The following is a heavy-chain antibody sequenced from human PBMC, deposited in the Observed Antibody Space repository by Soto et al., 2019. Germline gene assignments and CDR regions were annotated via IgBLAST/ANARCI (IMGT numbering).Heavy chain of an antibody. Sequence: QVQLVQSGAEVKKPGSSVKVSCKASGGTFSSYTISWVRQAPGQGLEWMGRIIPILGIANYAQKFQGRVTITADKSTSTAYVELSSLRSEDTAVYYCARDLRFSDRVLLLTGTLGYWGQGTLVTVSS. CDR1: GGTFSSYT. D-gene: IGHD1-20*01. V-gene: IGHV1-69*08. CDR2: IIPILGIA. CDR3: ARDLRFSDRVLLLTGTLGY. J-gene: IGHJ4*02.